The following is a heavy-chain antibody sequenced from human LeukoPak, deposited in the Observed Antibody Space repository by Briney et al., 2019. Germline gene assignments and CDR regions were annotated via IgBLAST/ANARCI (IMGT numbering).Heavy chain of an antibody. V-gene: IGHV4-30-4*01. D-gene: IGHD2-15*01. J-gene: IGHJ4*02. CDR2: IYYSGST. CDR3: AREGYCSGGSCYSGIDY. Sequence: SQTLSLTCTVSGGSISSGDYYWSGIRQPPGKGLEWIGYIYYSGSTYYNPSLKSRVTISVDTSKNQFSLKLSSVTAADAAVYYCAREGYCSGGSCYSGIDYWGQGTLVTVSS. CDR1: GGSISSGDYY.